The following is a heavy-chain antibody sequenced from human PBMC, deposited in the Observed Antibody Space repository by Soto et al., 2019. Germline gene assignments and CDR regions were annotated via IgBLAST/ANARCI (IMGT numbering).Heavy chain of an antibody. J-gene: IGHJ6*02. CDR3: ARDRHSSSHLDYYYYGMDV. V-gene: IGHV3-30-3*01. Sequence: PGGSLRLSCAASGFTFSSYAMHWVRQAPGKGLEWVAVISYDGSNKYYADSVKGRFTISRDNSKNTLYLQMNSLRAEDTAVYYCARDRHSSSHLDYYYYGMDVWGQGTTVTVSS. D-gene: IGHD6-6*01. CDR2: ISYDGSNK. CDR1: GFTFSSYA.